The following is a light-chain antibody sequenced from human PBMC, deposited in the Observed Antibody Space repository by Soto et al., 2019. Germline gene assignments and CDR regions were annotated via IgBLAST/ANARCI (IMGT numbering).Light chain of an antibody. CDR1: QSFSSN. J-gene: IGKJ1*01. CDR2: GAS. V-gene: IGKV3-15*01. CDR3: QQYNNWPQT. Sequence: EIVMTQSPATLSVSPWERATLSCRASQSFSSNLAWYQQKPGQAPRLLIYGASTRATGIPARFSGSGSGTEFTLTISSLQSEDFAVYYCQQYNNWPQTFGQGTKV.